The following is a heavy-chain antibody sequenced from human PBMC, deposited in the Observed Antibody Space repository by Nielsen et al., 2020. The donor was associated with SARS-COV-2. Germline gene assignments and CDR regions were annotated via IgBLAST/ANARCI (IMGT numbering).Heavy chain of an antibody. CDR2: INPNSGGT. D-gene: IGHD5-18*01. Sequence: ASVKVSCKASGYTFTGYYMHWVRQAPGQGLEWMGRINPNSGGTNYAQKFQGRVTMTRDTSISTAYMELSRLRSDDTAVYYCARDPIQLWPTDQYYYYGMDVWGQGTTVTVSS. J-gene: IGHJ6*02. CDR1: GYTFTGYY. V-gene: IGHV1-2*06. CDR3: ARDPIQLWPTDQYYYYGMDV.